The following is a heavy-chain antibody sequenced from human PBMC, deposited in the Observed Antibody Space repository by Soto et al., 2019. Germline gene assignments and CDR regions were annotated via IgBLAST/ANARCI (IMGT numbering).Heavy chain of an antibody. CDR2: ISAYNGNT. Sequence: QVQLVQSGAEVKKPGASVKVSCKASGYTFTSYGISWVRQAPGQGLEWMGWISAYNGNTNYAQKHQGTVAMLADTSTSTAYMELRSLRSVDTAVYYSAREDPASLNWGQGTLVTVSS. D-gene: IGHD2-2*01. J-gene: IGHJ4*02. CDR1: GYTFTSYG. V-gene: IGHV1-18*01. CDR3: AREDPASLN.